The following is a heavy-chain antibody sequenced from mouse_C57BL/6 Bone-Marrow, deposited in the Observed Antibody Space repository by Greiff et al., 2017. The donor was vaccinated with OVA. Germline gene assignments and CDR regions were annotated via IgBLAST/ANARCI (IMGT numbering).Heavy chain of an antibody. J-gene: IGHJ3*01. CDR1: GYTFTDYN. V-gene: IGHV1-18*01. D-gene: IGHD2-4*01. CDR2: INSNNGGT. CDR3: ARGGYYDYDGGAWFAY. Sequence: VQLQQSGPELAKPGASVKIPCKASGYTFTDYNMDWVKQSHGKSLEWIGDINSNNGGTIYNQKVKCKATLTVDKSSSTAYMELRSLTSEYTAVYYCARGGYYDYDGGAWFAYGGQGTLVTVSA.